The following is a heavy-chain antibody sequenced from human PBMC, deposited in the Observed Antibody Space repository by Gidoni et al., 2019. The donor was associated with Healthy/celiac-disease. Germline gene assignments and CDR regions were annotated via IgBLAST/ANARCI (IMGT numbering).Heavy chain of an antibody. D-gene: IGHD6-13*01. CDR2: INHSGST. V-gene: IGHV4-34*01. J-gene: IGHJ4*02. Sequence: KGLEWIGEINHSGSTNYNPSLKSRVTISVDTSKNQFSLKLSSVTAANTAVYYCARIRYSSSWHPPDYWGQGTLVTVSS. CDR3: ARIRYSSSWHPPDY.